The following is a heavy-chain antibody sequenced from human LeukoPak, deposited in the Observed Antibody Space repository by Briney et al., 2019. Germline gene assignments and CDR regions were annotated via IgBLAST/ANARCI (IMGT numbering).Heavy chain of an antibody. J-gene: IGHJ4*02. CDR2: IYPGDSDT. D-gene: IGHD2-21*02. Sequence: GESLKISCKGSGYNFTNFWIGWVRQMSGKGLEWMGIIYPGDSDTKYSPSFQGQVTISADKSISTAYLQWSSLKASDTAMYYCARPGTARAFDYWGQGTLVTVSS. CDR3: ARPGTARAFDY. CDR1: GYNFTNFW. V-gene: IGHV5-51*01.